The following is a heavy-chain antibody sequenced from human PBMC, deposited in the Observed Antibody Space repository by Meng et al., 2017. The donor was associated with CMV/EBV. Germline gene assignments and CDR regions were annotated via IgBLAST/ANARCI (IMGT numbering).Heavy chain of an antibody. CDR3: ARDRVKYQLLSHYYYGMDV. CDR2: IKQDGSEK. D-gene: IGHD2-2*01. Sequence: GGSLRLSCAASGFTVSSYWMSWVRQAPGKGMEWVANIKQDGSEKYYVDSVKGRFTISRDNAKNSLYLQMNSLRAEDTAVYYCARDRVKYQLLSHYYYGMDVWGQGTTVTVSS. V-gene: IGHV3-7*01. CDR1: GFTVSSYW. J-gene: IGHJ6*02.